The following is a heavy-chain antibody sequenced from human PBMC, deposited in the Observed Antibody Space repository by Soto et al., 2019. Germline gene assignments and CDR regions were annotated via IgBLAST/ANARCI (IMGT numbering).Heavy chain of an antibody. Sequence: PGESLKISCKGSGYSFTSYWISWVRQMPGKGLEWMGRIDPSDSYTNYSPSFQGHVTISADKSVSTAYLQWSSLKASDTAMYYCARHITNYDFWRGYYMVSGMDVWGQGTTVTVSS. D-gene: IGHD3-3*01. CDR2: IDPSDSYT. CDR1: GYSFTSYW. V-gene: IGHV5-10-1*01. J-gene: IGHJ6*02. CDR3: ARHITNYDFWRGYYMVSGMDV.